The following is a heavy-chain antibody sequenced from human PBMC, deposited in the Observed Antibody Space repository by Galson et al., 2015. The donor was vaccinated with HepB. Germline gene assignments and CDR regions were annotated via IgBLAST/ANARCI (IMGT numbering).Heavy chain of an antibody. CDR1: GFTFSSYS. J-gene: IGHJ2*01. D-gene: IGHD2-15*01. CDR3: AREGPLSIFVVVVAATLRYFDL. CDR2: ISSSSSYI. V-gene: IGHV3-21*01. Sequence: SLRLSCAASGFTFSSYSMNWVRQAPGKGLEWVSSISSSSSYIYYADSVKGRFTISRDNAKNSLYLQMNSLRAEDTAVYYCAREGPLSIFVVVVAATLRYFDLWGRGTLVTVSS.